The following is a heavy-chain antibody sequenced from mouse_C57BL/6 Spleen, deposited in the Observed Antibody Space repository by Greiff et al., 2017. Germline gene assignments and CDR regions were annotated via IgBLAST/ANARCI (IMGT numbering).Heavy chain of an antibody. Sequence: DVKLQESGPGLAKPSQTLSFTCSVTGYSITGDYWNWIRKFPGNKLEYMGYISYSGSTYYNPSLKSRISITRDTSKNQYYLQLNSVTTEDTATYYCARYDYDYAMDYWGQGTSVTVSS. D-gene: IGHD2-4*01. CDR3: ARYDYDYAMDY. J-gene: IGHJ4*01. CDR2: ISYSGST. CDR1: GYSITGDY. V-gene: IGHV3-8*01.